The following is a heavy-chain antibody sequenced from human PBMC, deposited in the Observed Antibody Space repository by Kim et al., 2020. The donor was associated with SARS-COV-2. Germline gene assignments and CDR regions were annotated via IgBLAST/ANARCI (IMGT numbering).Heavy chain of an antibody. V-gene: IGHV4-34*01. D-gene: IGHD6-13*01. J-gene: IGHJ6*02. CDR3: ARLTVAAAPNGMDV. Sequence: TPAPESRGTISVDTSKNQFSLKLSSVTAADTAVYYCARLTVAAAPNGMDVWGQGTTVTVSS.